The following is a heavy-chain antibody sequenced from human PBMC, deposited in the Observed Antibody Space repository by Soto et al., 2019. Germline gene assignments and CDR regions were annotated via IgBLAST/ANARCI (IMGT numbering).Heavy chain of an antibody. D-gene: IGHD2-21*02. Sequence: QVQLVQSGAEVKKPGASVKVSCKASGYTFTNYGINWVRQAPGQGLEWMGWISGYTGNTNYAQKFQGRVTATTDTSTSTTYMELRSLRSDDTAVYYCARDPGDFKGDYWGQGTLVTVSS. V-gene: IGHV1-18*01. J-gene: IGHJ4*02. CDR3: ARDPGDFKGDY. CDR1: GYTFTNYG. CDR2: ISGYTGNT.